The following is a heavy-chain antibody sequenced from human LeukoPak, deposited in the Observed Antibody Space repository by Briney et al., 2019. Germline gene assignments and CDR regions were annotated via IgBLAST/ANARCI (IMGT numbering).Heavy chain of an antibody. CDR1: GGSITSTNFY. CDR2: IFYTGST. Sequence: SETLSLTCTVSGGSITSTNFYWGWIRQPPGKGLEWIGTIFYTGSTYYNPSLKSRLTISVDTSKNLFSLKLSSVTAADTAVYYCARVGSSSWYFDYWGQGTLVTVSS. J-gene: IGHJ4*02. D-gene: IGHD6-13*01. V-gene: IGHV4-39*01. CDR3: ARVGSSSWYFDY.